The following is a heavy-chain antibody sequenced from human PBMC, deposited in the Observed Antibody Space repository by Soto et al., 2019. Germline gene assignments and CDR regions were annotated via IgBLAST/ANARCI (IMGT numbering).Heavy chain of an antibody. CDR2: IYYSGST. CDR3: ATSSSPGGGFDY. V-gene: IGHV4-59*01. D-gene: IGHD6-6*01. J-gene: IGHJ4*02. CDR1: GGSISNYY. Sequence: SETLSLTCTVSGGSISNYYWSWIRQPPGKGLEWIGYIYYSGSTTYNPSLKSRVTISVDTSKNQFSLKLTSVTAADTAVYYCATSSSPGGGFDYWGQGTLVTVSS.